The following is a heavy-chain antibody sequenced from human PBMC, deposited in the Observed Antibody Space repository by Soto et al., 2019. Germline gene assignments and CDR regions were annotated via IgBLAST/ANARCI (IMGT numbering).Heavy chain of an antibody. Sequence: GESLKISCKGSGYAFSNYWIGWVRQMPGKGLEWMGIIYPGDSDTRYSPSFQGQVTISADKSISTAYLQWGSLQASDTAMYYCARLSRDCSGGTCYGRVFDKWGQGTLVTVSA. CDR1: GYAFSNYW. D-gene: IGHD2-15*01. CDR3: ARLSRDCSGGTCYGRVFDK. CDR2: IYPGDSDT. J-gene: IGHJ4*02. V-gene: IGHV5-51*01.